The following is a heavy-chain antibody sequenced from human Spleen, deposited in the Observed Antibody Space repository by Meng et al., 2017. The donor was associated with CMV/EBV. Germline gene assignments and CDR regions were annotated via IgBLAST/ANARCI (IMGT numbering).Heavy chain of an antibody. CDR1: GFTFSSYS. J-gene: IGHJ6*02. D-gene: IGHD3-3*01. CDR3: ARTTPYDLWSGDYYYYGMVV. Sequence: GESLKISCAASGFTFSSYSMNWVRQAPGKGLVWVSSISRSSSYIYYADSVKGRFTISRDNAKNTLYLQMNSLRAEDTAVYYCARTTPYDLWSGDYYYYGMVVWGQGTTVTVSS. CDR2: ISRSSSYI. V-gene: IGHV3-21*01.